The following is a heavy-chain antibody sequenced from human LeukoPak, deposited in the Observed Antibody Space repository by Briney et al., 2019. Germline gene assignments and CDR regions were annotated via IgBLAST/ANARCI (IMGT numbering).Heavy chain of an antibody. D-gene: IGHD5-18*01. Sequence: GGSLRLSCAASGFTFSSCGMHWVRQAPGKGLEWLAFIRYDGSNKYYADSVKGRFTISRDNSKNTLHLQMNSLRAEDTAVYYCVRDGVYSLGYWGQGTLVTVSS. CDR1: GFTFSSCG. CDR3: VRDGVYSLGY. J-gene: IGHJ4*02. V-gene: IGHV3-30*02. CDR2: IRYDGSNK.